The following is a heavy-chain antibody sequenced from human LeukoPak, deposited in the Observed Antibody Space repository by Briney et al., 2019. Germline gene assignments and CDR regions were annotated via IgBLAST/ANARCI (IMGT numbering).Heavy chain of an antibody. V-gene: IGHV1-18*01. D-gene: IGHD3-22*01. CDR3: ARLKYYYDSSGYYYASPDDY. CDR2: ISAYNGNT. Sequence: GASVKVSCKASGYTFTSYGISWVRQAPGQGLEWMGWISAYNGNTNYAQKLQGRVTMTTDTSTSTAYMELRSLRSDDTAVYYCARLKYYYDSSGYYYASPDDYWGQGTLVTVSS. CDR1: GYTFTSYG. J-gene: IGHJ4*02.